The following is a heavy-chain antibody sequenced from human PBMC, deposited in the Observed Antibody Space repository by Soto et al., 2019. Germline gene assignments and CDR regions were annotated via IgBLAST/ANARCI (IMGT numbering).Heavy chain of an antibody. CDR3: ANALGGNFNNWHFDH. V-gene: IGHV3-23*01. CDR2: ISAGDVP. CDR1: GFISGAFA. Sequence: EVQLLESGGGLVQPGESLRLSCAASGFISGAFAMNWVRLRPGKGLEWVSTISAGDVPFYTDSVKGRFTISRDTSRDTVFLHMNGLRADDTALYYCANALGGNFNNWHFDHWGRGTLVTVSS. D-gene: IGHD1-1*01. J-gene: IGHJ4*01.